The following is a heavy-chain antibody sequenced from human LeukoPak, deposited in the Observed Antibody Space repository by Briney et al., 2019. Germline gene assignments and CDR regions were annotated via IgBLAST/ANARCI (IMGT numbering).Heavy chain of an antibody. CDR1: GFSFSNYA. CDR2: INGGGGGGT. J-gene: IGHJ5*02. V-gene: IGHV3-23*01. Sequence: GGSLRLSCAASGFSFSNYAMSWVRQAPGKGLEWVSGINGGGGGGTFHADSVRGRFTISRDNSKNTLYLQMSSLRAEDTAVYYCAASLPNIVVVPAAKGPFGSWGQGTLVTVSS. D-gene: IGHD2-2*01. CDR3: AASLPNIVVVPAAKGPFGS.